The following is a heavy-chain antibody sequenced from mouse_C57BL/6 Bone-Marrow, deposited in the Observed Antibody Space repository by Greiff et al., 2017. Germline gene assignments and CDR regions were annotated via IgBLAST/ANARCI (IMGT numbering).Heavy chain of an antibody. CDR2: IYPGDGDT. V-gene: IGHV1-82*01. CDR1: GYAFSSSW. Sequence: QVQLQQSGPELVKPGASVKISCKASGYAFSSSWMNWVKQRPGKGLEWIGRIYPGDGDTNYNGKFKGKATRTADKSSSTAYMQLSSLTSEDSAVYFCARKGGVAYWGQGTTLTVSS. J-gene: IGHJ2*01. CDR3: ARKGGVAY.